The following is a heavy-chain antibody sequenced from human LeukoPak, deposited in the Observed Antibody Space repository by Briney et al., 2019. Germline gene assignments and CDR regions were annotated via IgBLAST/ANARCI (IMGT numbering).Heavy chain of an antibody. Sequence: GGSLRLSCAASGFTFSSYGMHWVRQAPGKGLEWVSYISSSSSTIYYADSVKGRFTISRDNAKNSLYLQMNSLRAEDTAVYYCARDAFQEWTTPDYWSQGTLVTVSS. J-gene: IGHJ4*02. CDR3: ARDAFQEWTTPDY. CDR1: GFTFSSYG. V-gene: IGHV3-48*01. CDR2: ISSSSSTI. D-gene: IGHD3-3*01.